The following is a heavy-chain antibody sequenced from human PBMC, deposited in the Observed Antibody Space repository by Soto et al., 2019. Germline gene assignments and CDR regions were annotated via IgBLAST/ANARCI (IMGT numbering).Heavy chain of an antibody. CDR2: INHSGST. J-gene: IGHJ3*02. CDR3: ARAPSRVRRVIIRPLAFDI. CDR1: GGSFSGYY. D-gene: IGHD3-10*01. Sequence: SETLSLTCAVYGGSFSGYYWSWIRQPPGKGLQWIGEINHSGSTNYNPSLKSRVTISVDTSKNQFSLKLSSVTAADTAVYYCARAPSRVRRVIIRPLAFDIWGQRTMVTVSS. V-gene: IGHV4-34*01.